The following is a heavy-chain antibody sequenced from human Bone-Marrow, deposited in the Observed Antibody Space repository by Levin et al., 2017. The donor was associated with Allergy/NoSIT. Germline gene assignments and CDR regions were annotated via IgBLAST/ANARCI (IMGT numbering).Heavy chain of an antibody. D-gene: IGHD5-12*01. CDR2: THDSGST. J-gene: IGHJ4*02. CDR3: ARHGPPLSGYGQSYHFDL. Sequence: KTSETLSLTCGVSGGSVSNDYWAWIRQPPGKGLEWIGSTHDSGSTTSHPSLKSEVAMSVDTSKNRISLTLRPVTAADTAVYYCARHGPPLSGYGQSYHFDLWGPGTLVTVSS. CDR1: GGSVSNDY. V-gene: IGHV4-59*08.